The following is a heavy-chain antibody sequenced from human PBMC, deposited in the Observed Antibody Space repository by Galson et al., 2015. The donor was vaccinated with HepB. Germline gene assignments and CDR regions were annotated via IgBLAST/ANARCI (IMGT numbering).Heavy chain of an antibody. CDR2: IIPLVDVA. V-gene: IGHV1-69*02. CDR1: GGSFSSYT. D-gene: IGHD6-13*01. Sequence: SVKVSCKASGGSFSSYTFTWVRQAPGLGLEWVGRIIPLVDVANYAQKFQGRVTITADKPTSTAYMELSSLRSEDTAIYYCARGGGRAAAGTGDYLDYWGQGTLVTVSS. CDR3: ARGGGRAAAGTGDYLDY. J-gene: IGHJ4*02.